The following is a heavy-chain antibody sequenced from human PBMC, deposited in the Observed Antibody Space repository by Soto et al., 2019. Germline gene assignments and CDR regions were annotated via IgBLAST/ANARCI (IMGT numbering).Heavy chain of an antibody. J-gene: IGHJ4*02. D-gene: IGHD3-10*01. V-gene: IGHV3-23*01. CDR3: ATMLRWFGELNYDFDY. CDR1: GFTFSSNA. CDR2: ISGSGGST. Sequence: GGSLRLSCAASGFTFSSNAMSWVRQAPGKGLEWVSAISGSGGSTYYADSVKGRFTISRDNSKNTLYLQMNSLRAEDTDVYYCATMLRWFGELNYDFDYWGQGTLVTVSS.